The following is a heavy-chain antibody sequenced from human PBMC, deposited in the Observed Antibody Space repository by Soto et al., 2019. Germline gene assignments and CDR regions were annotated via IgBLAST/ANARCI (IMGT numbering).Heavy chain of an antibody. Sequence: QVQLVQSGAEVKKPGSSVKVSCEASGRTFSSYSIIWVRQAPGQGLEWMGRITPVLGIANYAQKSQGRVTITADKSTSTAYMDLSSLTFEDTAVYYCARGGAVAGDPNLQRYYYGMDVWGQGTTVTVSS. CDR3: ARGGAVAGDPNLQRYYYGMDV. V-gene: IGHV1-69*02. D-gene: IGHD6-19*01. J-gene: IGHJ6*02. CDR1: GRTFSSYS. CDR2: ITPVLGIA.